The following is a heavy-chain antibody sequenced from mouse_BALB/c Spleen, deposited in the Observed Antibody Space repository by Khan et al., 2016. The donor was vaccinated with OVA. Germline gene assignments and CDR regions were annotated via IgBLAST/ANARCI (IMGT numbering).Heavy chain of an antibody. J-gene: IGHJ2*01. CDR2: ISYDGSN. Sequence: VQLKESGPGLVKPSQSLSLTCSVTGYSITSGYYWNWIRQFPGNKLEWMGYISYDGSNNYNPSLKNRISITRDTSKNQFFLKLNSVTTEDTVTYYCARGARATYYFDYWGQGTTLTVSS. CDR1: GYSITSGYY. D-gene: IGHD3-1*01. V-gene: IGHV3-6*02. CDR3: ARGARATYYFDY.